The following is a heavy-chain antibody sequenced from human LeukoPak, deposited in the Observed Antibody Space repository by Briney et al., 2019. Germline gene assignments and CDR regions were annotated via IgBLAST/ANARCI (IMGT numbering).Heavy chain of an antibody. CDR3: ARGSRKITFGRVIWDFFDY. CDR1: GGTFSNYG. J-gene: IGHJ4*02. D-gene: IGHD3-16*02. V-gene: IGHV1-69*04. Sequence: SVKVSCKASGGTFSNYGFNWVRQAPGQGLEWVGRIIPVLGIENYAQKFQSRVTISADQSTSTAYMDLSSLRSEDTAVYYCARGSRKITFGRVIWDFFDYWGQGSLVTVSS. CDR2: IIPVLGIE.